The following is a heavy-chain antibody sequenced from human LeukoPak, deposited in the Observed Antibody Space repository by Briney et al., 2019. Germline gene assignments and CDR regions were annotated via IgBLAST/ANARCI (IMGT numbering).Heavy chain of an antibody. V-gene: IGHV4-39*01. CDR1: GVSISNNYFY. J-gene: IGHJ4*02. CDR2: VHHTGST. CDR3: ATLGLLRGAGFNLATHFDY. D-gene: IGHD1-26*01. Sequence: SETLSLTCTVSGVSISNNYFYWAWIRQPPGKVLELIGYVHHTGSTFHNSSLKSRVTISADTSQNQCSLSLTSVTAADTAVYYCATLGLLRGAGFNLATHFDYWGQGTLVAVSS.